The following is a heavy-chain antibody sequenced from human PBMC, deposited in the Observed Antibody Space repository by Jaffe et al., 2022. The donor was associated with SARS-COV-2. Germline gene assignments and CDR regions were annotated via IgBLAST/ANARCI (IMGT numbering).Heavy chain of an antibody. CDR1: GGSISSGDYY. V-gene: IGHV4-30-4*01. CDR2: IYYSGST. J-gene: IGHJ4*02. Sequence: QVQLQESGPGLVKPSQTLSLTCTVSGGSISSGDYYWSWIRQPPGKGLEWIGYIYYSGSTYYNPSLKSRVTISVDTSKNQFSLKLSSVTAADTAVYYCARYCLNGVCYNCYDYWGQGTLVTVSS. D-gene: IGHD2-8*01. CDR3: ARYCLNGVCYNCYDY.